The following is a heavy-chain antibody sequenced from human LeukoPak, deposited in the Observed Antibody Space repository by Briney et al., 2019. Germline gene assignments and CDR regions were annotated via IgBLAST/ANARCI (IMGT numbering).Heavy chain of an antibody. J-gene: IGHJ4*02. CDR3: AKDDDILTGYYDY. CDR1: GFTFSSYA. CDR2: ISGSGGTT. Sequence: GGSLRLSCAASGFTFSSYAMSWVRQAPGKGLEWVSAISGSGGTTYFADSVKGRFTISRDNSKNTLYLQMNSLRAEDTAVYYFAKDDDILTGYYDYWGQGTLVTASS. V-gene: IGHV3-23*01. D-gene: IGHD3-9*01.